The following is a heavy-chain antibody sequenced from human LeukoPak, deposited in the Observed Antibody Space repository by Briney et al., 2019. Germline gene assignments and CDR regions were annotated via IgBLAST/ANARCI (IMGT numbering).Heavy chain of an antibody. J-gene: IGHJ4*02. CDR1: GFTFSIYS. CDR2: ISGSGGST. CDR3: AKAAYYDSSGYYF. D-gene: IGHD3-22*01. V-gene: IGHV3-23*01. Sequence: GGSLRLSCAASGFTFSIYSMKWVRQAPRRGLEWVSAISGSGGSTYYADAVKGRFTISRDNSKNTLYLQMNSLRAEDTAVYYCAKAAYYDSSGYYFGGQGTLVTVSS.